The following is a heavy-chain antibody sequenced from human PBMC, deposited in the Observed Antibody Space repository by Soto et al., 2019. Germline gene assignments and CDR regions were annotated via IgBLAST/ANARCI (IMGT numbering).Heavy chain of an antibody. V-gene: IGHV4-59*01. D-gene: IGHD4-17*01. CDR2: VYYSGTT. J-gene: IGHJ4*02. CDR1: GGSFSGYY. Sequence: ETLSPTGYLQGGSFSGYYWGSILHSPLNRLEWIGYVYYSGTTNYNPSLKSRVTISVDLSKNRFSRRLSSVTTADTALYYCARTTAVPNTLRSRHFFDYWGQAILLTASS. CDR3: ARTTAVPNTLRSRHFFDY.